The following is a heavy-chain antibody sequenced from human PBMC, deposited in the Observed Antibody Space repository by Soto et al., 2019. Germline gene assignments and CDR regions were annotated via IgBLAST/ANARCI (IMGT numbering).Heavy chain of an antibody. CDR2: IYYGGGT. CDR1: GGSISSSSYY. CDR3: ATYQAGSMIDF. J-gene: IGHJ4*02. D-gene: IGHD3-16*01. Sequence: SETLSLTCTDSGGSISSSSYYWGWIRQPPGKGLEWIGSIYYGGGTHYNPSLKSRVTISVETSKNQLSLKLSSVTAADTAMYYCATYQAGSMIDFWGQGTLVTVSS. V-gene: IGHV4-39*01.